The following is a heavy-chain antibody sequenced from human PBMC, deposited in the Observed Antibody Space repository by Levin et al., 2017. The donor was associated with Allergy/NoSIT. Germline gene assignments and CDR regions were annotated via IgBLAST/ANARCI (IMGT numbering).Heavy chain of an antibody. J-gene: IGHJ4*02. D-gene: IGHD5-24*01. CDR1: RYIFSDYF. CDR3: ARDLYNNDSVFGY. Sequence: ASVKVSCKASRYIFSDYFIHWVRQAPGQGLEWMGWINPHSGDTKYAQEFQGRVTMTRDTSISTAYMELTRLTSDDTAVYYCARDLYNNDSVFGYWGQGTLVNVFS. V-gene: IGHV1-2*02. CDR2: INPHSGDT.